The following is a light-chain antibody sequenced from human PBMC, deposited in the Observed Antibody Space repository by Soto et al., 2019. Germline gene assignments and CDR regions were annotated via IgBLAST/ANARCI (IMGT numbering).Light chain of an antibody. CDR1: SRDVGNYNL. V-gene: IGLV2-23*01. J-gene: IGLJ1*01. CDR3: SSYVGRKSDV. CDR2: EDR. Sequence: QSALTQPASVSGSPGQSITISCTGTSRDVGNYNLVAWYQQHPGRAPKLLIYEDRQRPSGVSHRFSASKSGNTASLTISGLQAEDEADYYCSSYVGRKSDVFGTGTKLTVL.